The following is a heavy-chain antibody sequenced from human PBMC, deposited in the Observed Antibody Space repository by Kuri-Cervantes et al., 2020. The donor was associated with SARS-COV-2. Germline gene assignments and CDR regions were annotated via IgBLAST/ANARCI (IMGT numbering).Heavy chain of an antibody. CDR2: IKSKTDGGTT. CDR3: TTVASIRSDAFDI. Sequence: LSLTCAASGFTFSSYAMSWVRQAPGKGLEWVGRIKSKTDGGTTDYAAPVKGRFTISRDDSKNTLYLQMNSLKTEDTAVYYCTTVASIRSDAFDIWGQGTMVTDSS. D-gene: IGHD2-21*01. J-gene: IGHJ3*02. CDR1: GFTFSSYA. V-gene: IGHV3-15*01.